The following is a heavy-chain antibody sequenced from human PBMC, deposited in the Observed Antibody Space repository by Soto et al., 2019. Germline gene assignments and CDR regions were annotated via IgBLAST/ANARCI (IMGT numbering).Heavy chain of an antibody. CDR1: GGTFSSYS. J-gene: IGHJ4*01. CDR3: ARDCWRHFGGIDD. CDR2: IIPIFGTA. Sequence: SVKVSCKASGGTFSSYSINWVRQAPGQGLEWMGEIIPIFGTANYAQKFQGRVTITADESTSTAYMELSSLRSEDTAVYYCARDCWRHFGGIDDWVHGTMVTVYS. V-gene: IGHV1-69*13. D-gene: IGHD3-10*01.